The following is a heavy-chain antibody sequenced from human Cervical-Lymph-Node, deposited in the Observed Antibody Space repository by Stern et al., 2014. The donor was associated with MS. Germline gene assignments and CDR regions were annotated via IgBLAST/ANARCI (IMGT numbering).Heavy chain of an antibody. Sequence: CAASGFTFSDYYMSWIRQAPGKGLEWVSYISSSGSAIYYADSVKGRFTISRDNAKNSLYLQMNSLRAEDTAVYYCAREKGSGYYTHWGQGTLVTVSS. J-gene: IGHJ4*02. CDR3: AREKGSGYYTH. CDR1: GFTFSDYY. D-gene: IGHD3/OR15-3a*01. V-gene: IGHV3-11*01. CDR2: ISSSGSAI.